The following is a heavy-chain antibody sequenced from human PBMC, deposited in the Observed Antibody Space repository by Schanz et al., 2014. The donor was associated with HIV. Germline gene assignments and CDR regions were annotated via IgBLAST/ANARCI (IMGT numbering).Heavy chain of an antibody. V-gene: IGHV3-15*01. J-gene: IGHJ6*02. CDR2: IKSKTDGGTT. Sequence: EVQLVESGGGLVKPGGSLSLSCAASGFTFSNAWMSWVRQAPGNGLEWVGRIKSKTDGGTTDYAAPVKGRFTISRDDSKNTLYLQMNSLKTEDTAVYYCTTVKGYSSSWTTYYYYGMDVWGQGTTVTVSS. CDR3: TTVKGYSSSWTTYYYYGMDV. CDR1: GFTFSNAW. D-gene: IGHD6-13*01.